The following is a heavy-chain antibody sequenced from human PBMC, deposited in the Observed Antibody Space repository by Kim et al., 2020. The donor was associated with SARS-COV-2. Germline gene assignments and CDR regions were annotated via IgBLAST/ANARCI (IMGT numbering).Heavy chain of an antibody. Sequence: YDADSVTGRFTISRDNSKNTLYLQRNSLRAEDTAVYYCARDLDYSGMDVWGQGTTVTVSS. J-gene: IGHJ6*02. CDR3: ARDLDYSGMDV. V-gene: IGHV3-53*01.